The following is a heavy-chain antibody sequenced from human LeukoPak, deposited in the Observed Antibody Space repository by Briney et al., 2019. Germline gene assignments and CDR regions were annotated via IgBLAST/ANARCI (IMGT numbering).Heavy chain of an antibody. Sequence: SETLSLTCTVSGGSTSSSNYYWGWIRQPPGEGLEWIGSIYYSGSTYYNPSLKSRVTVSVDTSKNQFSLNLSSVTAADTAVYYCAEIGYYYYYMDVWGKGTTVTVSS. J-gene: IGHJ6*03. CDR2: IYYSGST. V-gene: IGHV4-39*01. CDR3: AEIGYYYYYMDV. CDR1: GGSTSSSNYY.